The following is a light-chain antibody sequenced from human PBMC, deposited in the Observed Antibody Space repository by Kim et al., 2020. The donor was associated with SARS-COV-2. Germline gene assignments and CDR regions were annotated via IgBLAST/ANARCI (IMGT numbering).Light chain of an antibody. Sequence: GGTLSCTGSGSNIGTDYDVHCCQHLPGTGPKLLFFGNSNRPSGVPDRFSASKSGTAASLAIIGLQAEDEGDYHCQSYDKTLSGWIFGGGTQLTVL. CDR2: GNS. J-gene: IGLJ2*01. CDR3: QSYDKTLSGWI. V-gene: IGLV1-40*01. CDR1: GSNIGTDYD.